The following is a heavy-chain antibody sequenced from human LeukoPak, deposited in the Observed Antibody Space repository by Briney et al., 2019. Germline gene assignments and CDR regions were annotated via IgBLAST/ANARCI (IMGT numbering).Heavy chain of an antibody. CDR3: ARAGSGYTSPSDY. CDR2: IYSGGST. D-gene: IGHD6-13*01. Sequence: GGSLRLSCAASGFTVSSNYMSWVRQAPGKGLEWVSIIYSGGSTFYADSVKGRFTISRDNAKHSVYLQMNRLRAEDTAVYYCARAGSGYTSPSDYWGQGTLVTVSS. CDR1: GFTVSSNY. J-gene: IGHJ4*02. V-gene: IGHV3-53*01.